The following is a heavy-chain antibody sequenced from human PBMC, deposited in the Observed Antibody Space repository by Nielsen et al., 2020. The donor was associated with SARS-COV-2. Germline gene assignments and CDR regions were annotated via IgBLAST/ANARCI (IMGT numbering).Heavy chain of an antibody. J-gene: IGHJ6*02. D-gene: IGHD3-22*01. CDR2: ISSSSSTI. V-gene: IGHV3-11*01. CDR3: ARAAYDSSGYYSGYYYGMDV. Sequence: WIRQPPGKGLEWVSYISSSSSTIYYADSVKGRFTISRDNAKNSLYLQMNSLRAEDTALYHCARAAYDSSGYYSGYYYGMDVWGQGTTVTVSS.